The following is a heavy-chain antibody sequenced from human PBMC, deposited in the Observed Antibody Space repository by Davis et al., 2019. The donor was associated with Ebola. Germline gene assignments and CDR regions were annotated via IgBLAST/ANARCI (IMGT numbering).Heavy chain of an antibody. CDR3: ASAQDIVLMVYTIGRYFQH. V-gene: IGHV4-34*01. CDR2: INHSGST. CDR1: GGSFSGYY. D-gene: IGHD2-8*01. J-gene: IGHJ1*01. Sequence: MPGGSLRLSCAVYGGSFSGYYWSWIRQPPGKGLEWIGEINHSGSTNYNPSLKSRVTISVDTSKNQFSLRLNSVTAADTAVYYCASAQDIVLMVYTIGRYFQHWGQGTLVTVSS.